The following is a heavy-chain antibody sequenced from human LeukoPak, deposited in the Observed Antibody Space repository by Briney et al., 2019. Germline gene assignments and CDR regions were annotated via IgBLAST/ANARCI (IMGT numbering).Heavy chain of an antibody. V-gene: IGHV4-59*01. CDR1: GGSISSYV. CDR3: ARLSYYDSTGYGVYYYYGMDV. CDR2: IIYSGST. J-gene: IGHJ6*02. D-gene: IGHD3-22*01. Sequence: SETLSLTCTVSGGSISSYVWSWIRQPPGKALEWIGNIIYSGSTNYNPSLKSRVTMSVDTSKNQFSLKLSSVTAADTAVYYCARLSYYDSTGYGVYYYYGMDVWGQGTAVIVSS.